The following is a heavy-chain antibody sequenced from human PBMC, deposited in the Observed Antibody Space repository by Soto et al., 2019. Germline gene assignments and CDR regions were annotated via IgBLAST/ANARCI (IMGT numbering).Heavy chain of an antibody. V-gene: IGHV4-61*08. J-gene: IGHJ5*02. Sequence: SGDYYWSWIRQPPGKGLEWIGYIYYSGNTNYNPSLKSRVIISVDTSKNLFSLKLTSVTAADTAVYYCARIPVDTSMIYWLDPWGQGTLVTVSS. D-gene: IGHD5-18*01. CDR1: SGDYY. CDR2: IYYSGNT. CDR3: ARIPVDTSMIYWLDP.